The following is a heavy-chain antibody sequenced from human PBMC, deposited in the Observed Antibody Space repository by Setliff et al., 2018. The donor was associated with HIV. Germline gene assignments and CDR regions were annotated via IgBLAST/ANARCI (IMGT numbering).Heavy chain of an antibody. CDR3: AREQYHFVVDYYYYGMDV. CDR1: GGSISSSSYY. D-gene: IGHD2-15*01. J-gene: IGHJ6*02. Sequence: SETLSLTCTVSGGSISSSSYYWGWIRQPPGKGLEWIGNIYYSGSTYYNPSLKSRVTISVDTSKNQFSLKLSSVTAADTAVYYCAREQYHFVVDYYYYGMDVWGQGNTVTVSS. CDR2: IYYSGST. V-gene: IGHV4-39*02.